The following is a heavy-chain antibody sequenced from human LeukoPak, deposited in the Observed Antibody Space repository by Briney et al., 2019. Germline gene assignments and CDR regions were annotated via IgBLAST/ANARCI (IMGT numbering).Heavy chain of an antibody. J-gene: IGHJ4*02. D-gene: IGHD5-12*01. CDR3: AKDWSLGYGCLDY. Sequence: GGSLRLSCEASGFTFSTYWMSWVRQAPGKGLEWVANIKQDGSEKYYVDSVKGRFTISRDNAKNSLYLLLNSLRAEDTAVYYCAKDWSLGYGCLDYWGQGTLVTVSS. V-gene: IGHV3-7*01. CDR2: IKQDGSEK. CDR1: GFTFSTYW.